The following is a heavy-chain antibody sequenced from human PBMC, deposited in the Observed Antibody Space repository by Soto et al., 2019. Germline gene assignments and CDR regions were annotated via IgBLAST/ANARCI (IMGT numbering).Heavy chain of an antibody. V-gene: IGHV1-69*13. CDR2: IIPIFGTA. CDR3: ARGAFEYSSSFSYYYGMDV. J-gene: IGHJ6*02. Sequence: SVKVSCKASGGTFSSYAISWVRQAPGQGLEWMGGIIPIFGTANYAQKFQGRVTITADESTSTAYMELSSLRSEDTAVYYCARGAFEYSSSFSYYYGMDVWGQGTTVTVSS. D-gene: IGHD6-6*01. CDR1: GGTFSSYA.